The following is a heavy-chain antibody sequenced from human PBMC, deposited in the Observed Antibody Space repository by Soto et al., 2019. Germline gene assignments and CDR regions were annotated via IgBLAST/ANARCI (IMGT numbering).Heavy chain of an antibody. CDR1: GGTFSSYA. V-gene: IGHV1-69*13. CDR3: ARDTYYGDDPLGWYFDL. J-gene: IGHJ2*01. CDR2: IIPIFGTA. Sequence: GASVKVSCKASGGTFSSYAISWVRQAPGQGLEWMGGIIPIFGTANYAQKFQGRVTITADESTSTAYMELSSLRSEDTAVYYCARDTYYGDDPLGWYFDLWGRGTLVTVSS. D-gene: IGHD4-17*01.